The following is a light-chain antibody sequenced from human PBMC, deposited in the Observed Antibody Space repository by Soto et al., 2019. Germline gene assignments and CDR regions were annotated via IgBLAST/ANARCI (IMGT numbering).Light chain of an antibody. CDR3: QQYSTYPYI. J-gene: IGKJ2*01. Sequence: DIQMTQSPSSLSASVGDRVTITCQASQDISNYLNWYQQKPGKAPKLLIYKASTLESGVPSRFSGGGIGTEFSLSISSLQPDDFATYCCQQYSTYPYIFGQGTKVDIK. CDR1: QDISNY. CDR2: KAS. V-gene: IGKV1-5*03.